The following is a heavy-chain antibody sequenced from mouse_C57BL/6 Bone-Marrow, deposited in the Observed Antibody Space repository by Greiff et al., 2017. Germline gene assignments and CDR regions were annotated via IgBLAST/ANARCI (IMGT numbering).Heavy chain of an antibody. Sequence: QVQLQQSDAELVKPGASVKISCKVSGYTFTDHTIHWVKQRPEQGLEWIGYIYPRDGSTKYNEKLKGKATLTADKSSSTAYMQLNSLTSEDSAVYVCERLNYVSRYAMDYWGQGTSVTVSS. D-gene: IGHD1-1*01. CDR2: IYPRDGST. CDR1: GYTFTDHT. CDR3: ERLNYVSRYAMDY. J-gene: IGHJ4*01. V-gene: IGHV1-78*01.